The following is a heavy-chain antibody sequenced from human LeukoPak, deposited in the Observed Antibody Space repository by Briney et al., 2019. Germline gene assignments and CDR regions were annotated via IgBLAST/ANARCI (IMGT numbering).Heavy chain of an antibody. CDR1: GFSFDHFS. D-gene: IGHD2-2*01. J-gene: IGHJ4*02. Sequence: GRSLRLSCATSGFSFDHFSMYWVRQAPGKGLEWVTVISYDGTTKHYADSVKGRFTVSRDNSKKTLYLQLNNLRVEDTAVYYCTGGGSWAYSSTLDFWRQGTLVTVSP. CDR3: TGGGSWAYSSTLDF. CDR2: ISYDGTTK. V-gene: IGHV3-30-3*01.